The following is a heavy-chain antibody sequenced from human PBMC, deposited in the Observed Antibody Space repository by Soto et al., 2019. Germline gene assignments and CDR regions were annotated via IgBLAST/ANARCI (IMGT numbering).Heavy chain of an antibody. CDR2: IIPIFGTA. D-gene: IGHD4-17*01. V-gene: IGHV1-69*06. J-gene: IGHJ4*02. CDR1: GGTFSSYA. CDR3: ARRLGPNYGGNPLPFDY. Sequence: QVQLVQSGAEVKKPGSSVNVSCKASGGTFSSYAISWVRQAPGQGLEWMGGIIPIFGTANYAQKFQGRVTITADKSTSTAYMELSSLRSEDTAVYYCARRLGPNYGGNPLPFDYWGQGTLVTVSS.